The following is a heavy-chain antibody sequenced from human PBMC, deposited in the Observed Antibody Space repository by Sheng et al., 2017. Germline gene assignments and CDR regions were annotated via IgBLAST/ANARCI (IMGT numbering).Heavy chain of an antibody. D-gene: IGHD2-2*01. Sequence: EVQLVESGGGLVQPGGSLRLSCAASGFTFSSYEMNWVRQAPGKGLEWVSYISSSGSTIYYADSVKGRFTISRDNAKNSLYLQMNSLRAEDTAVYYCARYCSSTSCYRGIDYWGQGTLVTVSS. CDR3: ARYCSSTSCYRGIDY. CDR2: ISSSGSTI. V-gene: IGHV3-48*03. CDR1: GFTFSSYE. J-gene: IGHJ4*02.